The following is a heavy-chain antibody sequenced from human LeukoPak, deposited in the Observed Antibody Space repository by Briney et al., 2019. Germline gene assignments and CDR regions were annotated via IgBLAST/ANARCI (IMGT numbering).Heavy chain of an antibody. CDR2: INHSGST. J-gene: IGHJ3*02. D-gene: IGHD3-22*01. CDR3: ARHRSYYDSSGYRGGAFDI. CDR1: GVSFSGYY. V-gene: IGHV4-34*01. Sequence: SETLSLTCAVYGVSFSGYYWSWIRQPPGKGLEWIGEINHSGSTNYNPSLKSRVTISVDTSKNQFSLKLSSVTAADTAVYYCARHRSYYDSSGYRGGAFDIWGQGTMVTVSS.